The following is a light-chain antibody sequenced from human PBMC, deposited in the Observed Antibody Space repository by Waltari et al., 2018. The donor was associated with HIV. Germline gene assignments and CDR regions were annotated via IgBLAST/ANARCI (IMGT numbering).Light chain of an antibody. CDR2: KNK. CDR1: KLEDKF. CDR3: QTWDGTTVV. Sequence: SYDVTQPSSLAVSPGQTATIPCSGNKLEDKFVSWFKLRPGHSPRRIIYKNKKRPSGIPERFSGSNTGNTASLIISGTQAIDEADYFCQTWDGTTVVFGGGTRLTVL. V-gene: IGLV3-1*01. J-gene: IGLJ2*01.